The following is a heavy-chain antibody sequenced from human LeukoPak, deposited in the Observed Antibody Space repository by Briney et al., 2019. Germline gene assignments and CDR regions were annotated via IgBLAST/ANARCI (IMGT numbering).Heavy chain of an antibody. V-gene: IGHV3-21*01. Sequence: GGSLRLSCAASGFTFSSYSMNWVRQAPGKGLEWVSSISSSSSYIYYADSVKGRFTISRDNAKNSLYLQMNSLRAEDTAVYYCASTADWLLLLDYWGQGTLVTVSS. D-gene: IGHD3/OR15-3a*01. J-gene: IGHJ4*02. CDR3: ASTADWLLLLDY. CDR2: ISSSSSYI. CDR1: GFTFSSYS.